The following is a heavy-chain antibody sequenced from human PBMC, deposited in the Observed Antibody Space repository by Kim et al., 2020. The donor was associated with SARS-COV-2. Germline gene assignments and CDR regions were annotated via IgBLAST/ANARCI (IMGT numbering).Heavy chain of an antibody. D-gene: IGHD3-10*01. CDR1: GYTFTGYY. J-gene: IGHJ4*02. CDR2: INPNSGGT. CDR3: ARGYYGSGSYLYDY. Sequence: ASVKVSCKASGYTFTGYYMHWVLQAPGQGLEWMGWINPNSGGTNYAQKFQGWVTMTRDTSISTAYMELSRLRSDDTAVYYCARGYYGSGSYLYDYWGQGTLVTVSS. V-gene: IGHV1-2*04.